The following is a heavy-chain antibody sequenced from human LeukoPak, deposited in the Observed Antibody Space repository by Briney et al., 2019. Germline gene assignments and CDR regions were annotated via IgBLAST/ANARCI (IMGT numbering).Heavy chain of an antibody. CDR3: AKDVYGDFHWYFDL. D-gene: IGHD4-17*01. J-gene: IGHJ2*01. Sequence: GRSLRLSCAASGFTFGDYAMHWARQAPGKGLEWVSGISWNSGSIGYADSVKGRFTISRDNAKNSLYLQMNSLRAEDTALYYCAKDVYGDFHWYFDLWGRGTLVTVSS. V-gene: IGHV3-9*01. CDR1: GFTFGDYA. CDR2: ISWNSGSI.